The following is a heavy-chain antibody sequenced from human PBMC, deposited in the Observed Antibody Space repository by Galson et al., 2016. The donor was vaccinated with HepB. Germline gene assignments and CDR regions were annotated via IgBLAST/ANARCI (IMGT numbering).Heavy chain of an antibody. J-gene: IGHJ6*02. CDR2: IIPIFGTA. Sequence: SVKVSCKASGGTFSSYAISWVRQAPGQGLEWMGGIIPIFGTANYAQKFQGRVTITADESTSTAYMELSSLRSEDTAVYYCARTWFGEPYYYGMDAWGQGTTVTVSS. D-gene: IGHD3-10*01. V-gene: IGHV1-69*13. CDR1: GGTFSSYA. CDR3: ARTWFGEPYYYGMDA.